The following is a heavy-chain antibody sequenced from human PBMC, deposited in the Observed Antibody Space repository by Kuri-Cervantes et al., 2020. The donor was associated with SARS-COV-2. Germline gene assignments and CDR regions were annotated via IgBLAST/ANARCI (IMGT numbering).Heavy chain of an antibody. J-gene: IGHJ1*01. CDR1: VCIFSNYG. Sequence: SSVTDSCKASVCIFSNYGTNWVRQAPGQGVEWMGGIIPSFGTTKYARKFQGRVTITAGESTSTAYMELSSLRYVDTAVYYCTREGQRSGWDAEYFHHWGQGTLVTVSS. CDR2: IIPSFGTT. D-gene: IGHD6-19*01. CDR3: TREGQRSGWDAEYFHH. V-gene: IGHV1-69*13.